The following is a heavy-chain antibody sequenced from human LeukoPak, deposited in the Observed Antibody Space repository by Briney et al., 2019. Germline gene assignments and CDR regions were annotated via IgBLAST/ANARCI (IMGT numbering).Heavy chain of an antibody. CDR2: IYYSGST. CDR3: ARARRDGYNFDY. D-gene: IGHD5-24*01. Sequence: SETLPLTCTVSGGSISSSSYYWGWIRQPPGKGLEWIGSIYYSGSTYYNPSLKSRVTISVDTSKNQFSLKLSSVTAADTAVYYCARARRDGYNFDYWGQGTLVTVSS. V-gene: IGHV4-39*07. J-gene: IGHJ4*02. CDR1: GGSISSSSYY.